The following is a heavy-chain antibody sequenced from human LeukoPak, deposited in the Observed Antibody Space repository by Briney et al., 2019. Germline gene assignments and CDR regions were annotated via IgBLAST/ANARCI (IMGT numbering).Heavy chain of an antibody. J-gene: IGHJ5*02. CDR3: ARHVQQLVFKGNWFDP. CDR2: IYYSGST. D-gene: IGHD6-13*01. V-gene: IGHV4-31*03. CDR1: GGSISSGGYF. Sequence: KTSQTLSLTCTVSGGSISSGGYFWSWIRQHPGKGLEWIGYIYYSGSTNYNPSLKSRVTISVDTSKNQFSLKLSSVTAADTAVYYCARHVQQLVFKGNWFDPWGQGTLVTVSS.